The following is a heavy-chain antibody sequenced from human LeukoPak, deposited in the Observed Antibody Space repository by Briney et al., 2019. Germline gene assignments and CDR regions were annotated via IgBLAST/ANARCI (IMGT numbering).Heavy chain of an antibody. D-gene: IGHD3-22*01. J-gene: IGHJ6*03. V-gene: IGHV1-18*01. Sequence: GASVKVSCKASGYTFSTYGISWVRQAPGQGLEWMGWISTYNGNTNYAQKLQGRVTMTENTSTSTAYMELSSLRSEDTAVYYCARGLAPYSYEYSGHDPYYYYNMDVWGKGTTVVISS. CDR3: ARGLAPYSYEYSGHDPYYYYNMDV. CDR1: GYTFSTYG. CDR2: ISTYNGNT.